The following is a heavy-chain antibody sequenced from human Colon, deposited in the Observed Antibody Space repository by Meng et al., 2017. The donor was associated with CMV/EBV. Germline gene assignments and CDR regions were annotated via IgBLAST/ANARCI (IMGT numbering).Heavy chain of an antibody. CDR1: GASITSSTYY. V-gene: IGHV4-39*01. D-gene: IGHD3-16*01. CDR2: IYFSGTS. Sequence: SETLSLTCTVSGASITSSTYYWTWIRQPPGKGLEWIGSIYFSGTSFYKSSLTSQVTISIDTSKSQFSLKVNSVTAADTAVYYCARSLSRYYFAMDVWGQGTTVTVSS. J-gene: IGHJ6*02. CDR3: ARSLSRYYFAMDV.